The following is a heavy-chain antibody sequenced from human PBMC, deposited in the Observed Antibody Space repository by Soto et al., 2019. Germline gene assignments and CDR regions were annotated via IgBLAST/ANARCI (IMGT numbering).Heavy chain of an antibody. Sequence: PGGSLRLSCAASGFTFSDYYMSWIRQAPGKGLEWVSYISSSSSYTNYADSVKGRFSISRDNAKNSLYLQMNSLRAEDTAVYYCARSRTDYYDSSGYYDDYWGQGTLVTVSS. D-gene: IGHD3-22*01. CDR1: GFTFSDYY. J-gene: IGHJ4*02. CDR3: ARSRTDYYDSSGYYDDY. V-gene: IGHV3-11*03. CDR2: ISSSSSYT.